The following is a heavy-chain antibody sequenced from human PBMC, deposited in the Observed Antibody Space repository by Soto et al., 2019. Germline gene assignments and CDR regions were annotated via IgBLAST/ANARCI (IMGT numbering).Heavy chain of an antibody. J-gene: IGHJ4*02. D-gene: IGHD3-10*01. CDR1: GFTFSSHS. CDR2: ISYDGSIK. CDR3: AREWSTSGDLDY. Sequence: ESGGGVVQPGRSLRLSCAASGFTFSSHSIQWVRQAPGKGLEWVAVISYDGSIKYYADSVKGRFTISRDNSKNTAYLQMNSLRAGDTAVFYCAREWSTSGDLDYWGQGTLVIVSS. V-gene: IGHV3-30-3*01.